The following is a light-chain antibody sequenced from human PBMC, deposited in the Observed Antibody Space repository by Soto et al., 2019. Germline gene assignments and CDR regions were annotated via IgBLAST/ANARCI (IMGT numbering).Light chain of an antibody. CDR1: QSVSSY. Sequence: EIQLTQSPSSLSVSLGDRVTLSCRASQSVSSYLAWYQQKPGQAPRLLIYAASTRATGIPARFSGSGSGTDFTLTISSLEPEDFAVYYCQQLSTSPRTFGGGTKVDIK. V-gene: IGKV3-11*01. J-gene: IGKJ4*01. CDR2: AAS. CDR3: QQLSTSPRT.